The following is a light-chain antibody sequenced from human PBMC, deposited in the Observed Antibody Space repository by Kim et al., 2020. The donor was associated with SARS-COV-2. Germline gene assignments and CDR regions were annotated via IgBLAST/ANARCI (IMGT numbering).Light chain of an antibody. CDR2: QDN. Sequence: SYELTQPPSVSVSPGQTASITCSGDKLGDKYACWYQQKPGQSPVMVIYQDNKRPSGIPERFSGSKSGNTATLTISGTQTMDDGDYYCQAWDRTTAVFGGGTQLTVL. CDR1: KLGDKY. CDR3: QAWDRTTAV. V-gene: IGLV3-1*01. J-gene: IGLJ2*01.